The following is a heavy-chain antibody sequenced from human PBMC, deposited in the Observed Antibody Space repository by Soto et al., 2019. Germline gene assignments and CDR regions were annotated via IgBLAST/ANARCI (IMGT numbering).Heavy chain of an antibody. CDR2: IYPGDSDT. CDR1: GYDFTTYW. Sequence: GESLKISCKGSGYDFTTYWIGWVRQMPGKGMEWMGIIYPGDSDTRYSPSFQGQVTISADSSISTAYLQWSSLKASDTAMYYCARQKNDFLNGYCRYYGMDVWGQGTTVTVSS. D-gene: IGHD3-3*01. V-gene: IGHV5-51*01. J-gene: IGHJ6*02. CDR3: ARQKNDFLNGYCRYYGMDV.